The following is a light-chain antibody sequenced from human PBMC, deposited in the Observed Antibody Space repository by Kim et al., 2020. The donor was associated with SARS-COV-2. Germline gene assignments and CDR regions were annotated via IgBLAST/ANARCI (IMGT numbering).Light chain of an antibody. CDR1: QSMSTW. CDR3: QQYRFYST. V-gene: IGKV1-5*03. CDR2: KAS. Sequence: LAASVEDSVTITGRASQSMSTWLAWYQQKPGKAPKLLIYKASSLERGVPSRFSGSGSGTDFTLTISSLQPDDIATYYCQQYRFYSTFGQGTKLEI. J-gene: IGKJ2*01.